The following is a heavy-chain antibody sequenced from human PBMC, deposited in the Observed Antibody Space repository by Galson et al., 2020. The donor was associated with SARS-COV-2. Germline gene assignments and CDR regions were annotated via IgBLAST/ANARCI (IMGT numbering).Heavy chain of an antibody. CDR3: ARSNDGQYYGSDFGY. CDR2: TNPNSGGT. Sequence: ASVKVSCKASGYTFTGYYTHWVRQAPGQGLEWMGWTNPNSGGTNYAQKFQGRVTMTRDTSISTAYMELSRLRSDDTAVYYCARSNDGQYYGSDFGYWGQGSLFTVSS. V-gene: IGHV1-2*02. D-gene: IGHD3-10*01. CDR1: GYTFTGYY. J-gene: IGHJ4*02.